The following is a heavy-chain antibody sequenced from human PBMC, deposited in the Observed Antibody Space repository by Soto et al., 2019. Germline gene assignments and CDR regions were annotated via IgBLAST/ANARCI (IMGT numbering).Heavy chain of an antibody. V-gene: IGHV3-11*01. J-gene: IGHJ4*02. Sequence: QVQLVESGGDLVKPGGSLRLSCAASGYTFSDYYMSWIRQAPGKGLEWISYIDTSGTKIYYADSVKGRFTITRDNAKKSLYLEMNSLRDEDTAVYYCASHYDMWSGYLSPVDYWGQGTLVTVSS. CDR3: ASHYDMWSGYLSPVDY. CDR1: GYTFSDYY. CDR2: IDTSGTKI. D-gene: IGHD3-3*01.